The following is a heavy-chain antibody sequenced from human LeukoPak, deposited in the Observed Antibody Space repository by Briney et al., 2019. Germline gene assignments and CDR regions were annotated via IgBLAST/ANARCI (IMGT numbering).Heavy chain of an antibody. CDR1: GFTFGSYA. D-gene: IGHD6-13*01. CDR2: ISGNGDST. V-gene: IGHV3-23*01. CDR3: AKCCHGSGWYQNGDY. Sequence: GGSLRLSCAASGFTFGSYALSWVRQAPGKGLEWVSAISGNGDSTYYAVSVRGRFTISRDNSKNTLFLQMNSLRAEDTAIYYCAKCCHGSGWYQNGDYWGQGTLVTVSS. J-gene: IGHJ4*02.